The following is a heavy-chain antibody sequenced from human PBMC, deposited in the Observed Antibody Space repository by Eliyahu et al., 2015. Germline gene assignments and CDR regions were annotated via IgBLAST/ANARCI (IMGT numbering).Heavy chain of an antibody. CDR2: IFYDGRTT. J-gene: IGHJ4*02. CDR1: XFPFSDXA. V-gene: IGHV3-33*03. Sequence: QVHLVESGGGVVQPGRSLRLSCXXXXFPFSDXAXHWVRQAPGKGLEWVAVIFYDGRTTYNVDSVKGRFGISRDNFINKVFLQMNNLRTEDTALYFCARGTYDLGTFDFWGQGTLVTVSP. CDR3: ARGTYDLGTFDF. D-gene: IGHD3/OR15-3a*01.